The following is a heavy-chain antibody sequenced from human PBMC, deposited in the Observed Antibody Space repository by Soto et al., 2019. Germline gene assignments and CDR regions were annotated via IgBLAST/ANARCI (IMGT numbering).Heavy chain of an antibody. CDR1: GFSFGDYA. V-gene: IGHV3-49*04. D-gene: IGHD3-22*01. CDR3: SRTYYCDSTGYYRY. J-gene: IGHJ4*02. CDR2: IRSKAYGGTT. Sequence: GGSLRLSCTASGFSFGDYAMSWVRQAPGKGLEWVGFIRSKAYGGTTEYAASVKGRFTISRDDSRTIAYLQMNSLKTEDTAVYYCSRTYYCDSTGYYRYWGQGTQVTVSS.